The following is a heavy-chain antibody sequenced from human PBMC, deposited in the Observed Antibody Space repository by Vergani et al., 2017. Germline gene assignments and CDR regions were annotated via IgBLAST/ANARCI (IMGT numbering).Heavy chain of an antibody. D-gene: IGHD3-10*01. J-gene: IGHJ5*02. CDR2: FSYGGSS. CDR3: VRRTFYCGSGSSCWFDP. CDR1: SNCIYS. Sequence: QVQLQESGPGLLRPSETLSLTCTVSSNCIYSWDWVRQAPGQGLEWIGSFSYGGSSDFNPSLKSQVTLSMDTSKSQFYLKLTSVTAADTAVYYFVRRTFYCGSGSSCWFDPWGQGGLVTVS. V-gene: IGHV4-39*01.